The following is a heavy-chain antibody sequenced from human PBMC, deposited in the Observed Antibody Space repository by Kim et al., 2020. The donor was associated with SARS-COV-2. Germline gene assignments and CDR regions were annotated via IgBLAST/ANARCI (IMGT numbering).Heavy chain of an antibody. J-gene: IGHJ4*02. Sequence: SVKVSCKASVGTFSSYAISWVRQAPGQGLEWMGGIIPIFGTANYAQKFQGRVTITADESTSTAYMELSSLRSEDTAVYYCARVDHDFWSGYCWGQGTLVTVSS. CDR3: ARVDHDFWSGYC. D-gene: IGHD3-3*01. CDR1: VGTFSSYA. CDR2: IIPIFGTA. V-gene: IGHV1-69*13.